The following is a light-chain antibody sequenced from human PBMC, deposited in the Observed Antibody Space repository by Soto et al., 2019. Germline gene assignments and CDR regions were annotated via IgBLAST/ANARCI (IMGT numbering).Light chain of an antibody. CDR3: SSYTSSSTLG. Sequence: QSVLTQPASVSGSPGQSITISCTGTSSDVGGYNYVSWYQQHPGKAPKLMIYEVSNRPSGVSNRFSGSKSGNTASLTISGLQAEDEADYYRSSYTSSSTLGFGGGTQLTVL. CDR1: SSDVGGYNY. V-gene: IGLV2-14*01. J-gene: IGLJ2*01. CDR2: EVS.